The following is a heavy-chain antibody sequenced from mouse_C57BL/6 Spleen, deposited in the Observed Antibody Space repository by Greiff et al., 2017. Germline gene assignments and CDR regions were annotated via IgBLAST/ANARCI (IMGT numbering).Heavy chain of an antibody. CDR3: ERIEKYYGSSSGYAMDY. CDR2: INPSTGGT. Sequence: EVQLQQSGPELVKPGASVKISCKASGYSFTGYYMNWVKQSPEKSLEWIGEINPSTGGTTYNQKFKAKATLTVDKSSSTAYMQLKSLTSEDSAVYYCERIEKYYGSSSGYAMDYWGQGTSVTVSS. V-gene: IGHV1-42*01. J-gene: IGHJ4*01. CDR1: GYSFTGYY. D-gene: IGHD1-1*01.